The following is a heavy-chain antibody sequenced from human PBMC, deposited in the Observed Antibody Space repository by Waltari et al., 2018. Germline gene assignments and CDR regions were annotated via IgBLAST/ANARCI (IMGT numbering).Heavy chain of an antibody. CDR1: GGSISSGDYY. V-gene: IGHV4-30-4*08. J-gene: IGHJ3*02. D-gene: IGHD6-13*01. CDR3: ARVSGLAAEDAFDI. Sequence: QVQLQESGPGLVKPSQTLSLTCTFSGGSISSGDYYWSWIRQPPGKGLEWIGYIYYSGSTYYNPTLKSRVTISVDTAKNQFSLKLSSVTAADTAVYYCARVSGLAAEDAFDIWGQGTMVTVSS. CDR2: IYYSGST.